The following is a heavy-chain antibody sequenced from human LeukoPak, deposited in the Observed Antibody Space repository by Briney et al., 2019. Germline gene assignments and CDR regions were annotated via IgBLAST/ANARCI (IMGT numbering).Heavy chain of an antibody. V-gene: IGHV3-30*18. D-gene: IGHD3-9*01. CDR2: ILYDGSKK. J-gene: IGHJ3*02. Sequence: GGSLRLSCAASGFTFTNYNMHWVRQISGKGLQWVAAILYDGSKKYYAESVKGRFSVYRDNSNYTLYLQMNSLKTEDTALYSCANFDGDSQAFHIWGQGTMVTVSS. CDR1: GFTFTNYN. CDR3: ANFDGDSQAFHI.